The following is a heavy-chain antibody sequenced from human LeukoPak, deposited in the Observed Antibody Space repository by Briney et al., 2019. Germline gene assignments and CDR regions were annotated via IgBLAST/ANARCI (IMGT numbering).Heavy chain of an antibody. D-gene: IGHD6-19*01. CDR3: VRGSNGWSGMDV. V-gene: IGHV3-74*01. J-gene: IGHJ6*02. CDR2: LRGDGNYT. Sequence: GGSLRLSCAVSGFTFSSYWIYWVRQGPGEGLVWVSRLRGDGNYTNYAGSVKGRFTISRNNAKNTLYLQMNSLRAEDTAVYYCVRGSNGWSGMDVWGQGTTVTVSS. CDR1: GFTFSSYW.